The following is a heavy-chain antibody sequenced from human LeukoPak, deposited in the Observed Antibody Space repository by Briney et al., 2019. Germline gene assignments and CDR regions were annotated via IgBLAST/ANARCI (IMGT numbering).Heavy chain of an antibody. CDR1: GFTFSSYW. CDR3: AGGTGFIIKD. Sequence: PGGSLRLSCAASGFTFSSYWMSWVRQAPGKGLEWVANIKQDGSEKNYVDSVKGRFTISRDNAKNSLYLQMNNLRVGDTAMYYCAGGTGFIIKDWGQGTLVTVSS. D-gene: IGHD3-9*01. V-gene: IGHV3-7*03. J-gene: IGHJ4*02. CDR2: IKQDGSEK.